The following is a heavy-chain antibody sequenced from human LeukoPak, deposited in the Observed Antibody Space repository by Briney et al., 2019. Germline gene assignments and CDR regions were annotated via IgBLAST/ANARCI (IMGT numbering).Heavy chain of an antibody. Sequence: SQTLALTCAISGDSVSSNSAAWNWIRQSPSRGLEWLGRTYYRSKWYNDYAVSVKSRITINPDTSKNQFSLQLNSVTPEDTAVYYCARISGGYSYGDDAFDIWGQGTMVTVSS. CDR1: GDSVSSNSAA. V-gene: IGHV6-1*01. CDR2: TYYRSKWYN. CDR3: ARISGGYSYGDDAFDI. D-gene: IGHD5-18*01. J-gene: IGHJ3*02.